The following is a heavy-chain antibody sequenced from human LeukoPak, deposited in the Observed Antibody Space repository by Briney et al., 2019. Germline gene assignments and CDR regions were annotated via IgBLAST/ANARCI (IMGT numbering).Heavy chain of an antibody. CDR1: GFTFNDYI. D-gene: IGHD3-22*01. J-gene: IGHJ1*01. V-gene: IGHV3-21*01. CDR2: ISSSSSSI. CDR3: ATYSSLNRREFQF. Sequence: GGSLRLSCAASGFTFNDYIMNWVRQAPGKGLEWVSSISSSSSSIYYADSVKGRFTISRDNAKNSLYLQMNSLRAEDTAVYYCATYSSLNRREFQFWGQGTLLTVSS.